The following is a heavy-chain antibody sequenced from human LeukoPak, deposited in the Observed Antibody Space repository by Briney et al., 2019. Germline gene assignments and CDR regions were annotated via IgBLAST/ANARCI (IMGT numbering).Heavy chain of an antibody. J-gene: IGHJ6*03. CDR2: IYYSGST. CDR3: ARAVGSGSFQTYYYYMDV. D-gene: IGHD3-10*01. V-gene: IGHV4-59*12. CDR1: GGSISSYY. Sequence: SETLSLTCTVSGGSISSYYWSWIRQPPGKGLEWIGYIYYSGSTNYNPSLKSRVTISVDTAKNQFSLKLSSVTAADTAVYYCARAVGSGSFQTYYYYMDVWGKGTAVTISS.